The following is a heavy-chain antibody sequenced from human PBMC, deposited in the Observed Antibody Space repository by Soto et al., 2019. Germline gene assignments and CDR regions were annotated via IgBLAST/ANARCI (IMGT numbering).Heavy chain of an antibody. CDR1: GYTFTSYA. D-gene: IGHD3-9*01. Sequence: ASVKVSCKASGYTFTSYAMHWVRQAPGQRLEWMGWINAGNGNTKYSQKFQGRVTITRDTSASTAYMELSRLRSENTAVYLSAKDGAVACHNQFDLRGQGTLVTVSS. J-gene: IGHJ4*02. CDR2: INAGNGNT. V-gene: IGHV1-3*01. CDR3: AKDGAVACHNQFDL.